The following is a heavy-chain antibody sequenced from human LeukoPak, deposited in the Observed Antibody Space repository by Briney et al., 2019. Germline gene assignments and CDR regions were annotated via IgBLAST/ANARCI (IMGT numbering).Heavy chain of an antibody. J-gene: IGHJ5*02. CDR2: IEPKSGGT. CDR3: AREMGVVPTAIPTVDP. V-gene: IGHV1-2*02. Sequence: ASVKVSCKASGGTFSSYAISWVRQAPGQGLEWMGWIEPKSGGTHYGHKFQGRVTMTRDTSMSTAYMELSRLKADDTAVYYCAREMGVVPTAIPTVDPWGQGTLVTVSS. D-gene: IGHD2-2*02. CDR1: GGTFSSYA.